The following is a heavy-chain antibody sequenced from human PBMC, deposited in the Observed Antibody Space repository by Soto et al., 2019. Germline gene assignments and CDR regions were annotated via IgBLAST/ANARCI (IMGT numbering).Heavy chain of an antibody. V-gene: IGHV3-23*01. CDR3: AKGRGGSGSLTPRVDF. Sequence: EVQLLESGGGLVQPGGSLRLSCAASGFTFNNYAVTWVRQAPGKGLEWVSAISGGGDTTSYADSVKGRFTVSRDGSKNTLYLQMSSPRAEDTALYYCAKGRGGSGSLTPRVDFWGQGTLVTASS. D-gene: IGHD3-10*01. CDR1: GFTFNNYA. CDR2: ISGGGDTT. J-gene: IGHJ4*02.